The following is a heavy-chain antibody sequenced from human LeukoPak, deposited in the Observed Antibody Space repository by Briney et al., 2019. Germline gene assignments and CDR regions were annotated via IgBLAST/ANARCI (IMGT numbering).Heavy chain of an antibody. CDR2: IYYSGST. J-gene: IGHJ5*02. CDR3: ARALGYCSGGSCTRGYNWFDP. Sequence: SETLSLTCTVSGGSISSYYWSWIRQPPGKGLEWIGYIYYSGSTNYNPSLKSRVTISVDTSKNQFSLKLSFVTTADTAVYYCARALGYCSGGSCTRGYNWFDPWGQGTLVTVPS. V-gene: IGHV4-59*08. D-gene: IGHD2-15*01. CDR1: GGSISSYY.